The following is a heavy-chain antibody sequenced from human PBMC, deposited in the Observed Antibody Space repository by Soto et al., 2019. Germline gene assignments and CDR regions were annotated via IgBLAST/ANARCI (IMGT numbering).Heavy chain of an antibody. Sequence: EVQLLESGGGLVQPGGSLRLSCAASGFTFGNYGMNWVRQAPGKGLEWVSGISGGGGSTYYAESVKGRFTISRDTSKNTVFLEMNSLRAEDTAVYYCAKGFIVVVTVLRPDDAFDVWGQGTLVTVSS. CDR2: ISGGGGST. D-gene: IGHD2-21*02. J-gene: IGHJ3*01. V-gene: IGHV3-23*01. CDR3: AKGFIVVVTVLRPDDAFDV. CDR1: GFTFGNYG.